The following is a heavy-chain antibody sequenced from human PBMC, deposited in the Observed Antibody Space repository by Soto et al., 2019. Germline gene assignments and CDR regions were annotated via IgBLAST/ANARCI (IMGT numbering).Heavy chain of an antibody. V-gene: IGHV3-23*01. CDR2: ISPSGGGT. CDR1: GFTFSNYA. CDR3: AKDPRYGDALKYNYYYMDV. J-gene: IGHJ6*03. D-gene: IGHD4-17*01. Sequence: GGSLRLSCAASGFTFSNYAMSWVRQAPGKGLEWVSAISPSGGGTYYADSVKGRFTISRDNSKNTLYLQMNSLRADDTAVYYCAKDPRYGDALKYNYYYMDVWGKGTTVTSP.